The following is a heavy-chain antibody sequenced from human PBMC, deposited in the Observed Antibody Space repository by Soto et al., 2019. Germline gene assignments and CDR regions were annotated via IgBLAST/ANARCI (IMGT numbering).Heavy chain of an antibody. V-gene: IGHV4-34*01. D-gene: IGHD3-3*01. CDR2: INHSGST. CDR3: ARDNYDFWSGRRDDAFDI. CDR1: GGSFSGYY. J-gene: IGHJ3*02. Sequence: QVQLQQWGAGLLKPSETLSLTCAVYGGSFSGYYWSWIRQPPGKGLEWIGEINHSGSTNYNPSLKSRVTISVDPSKNQFSLKLSSVTAADTAVYYCARDNYDFWSGRRDDAFDIWGQGTMVTVSS.